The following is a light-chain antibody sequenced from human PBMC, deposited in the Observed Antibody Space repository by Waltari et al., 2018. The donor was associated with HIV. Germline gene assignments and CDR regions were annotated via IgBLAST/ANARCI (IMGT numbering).Light chain of an antibody. CDR2: GAS. Sequence: EIVLTHSSGTLSLSPGETATLSCRASHRISSTSLAWYQQKPGQAPRFLIYGASSRATGIPDRFSGSGSGTDFTLTISRLEPEDFAVYYCQNYDSSPPYTFGQGTKLEIK. CDR1: HRISSTS. CDR3: QNYDSSPPYT. J-gene: IGKJ2*01. V-gene: IGKV3-20*01.